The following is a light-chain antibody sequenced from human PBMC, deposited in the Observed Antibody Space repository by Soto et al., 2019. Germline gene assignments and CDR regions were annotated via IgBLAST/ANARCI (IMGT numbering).Light chain of an antibody. CDR2: GNS. CDR1: SSNIGAGYD. CDR3: QSYDSTTVVV. J-gene: IGLJ2*01. V-gene: IGLV1-40*01. Sequence: QSVLTQPPSVSGAPGQRVTISCTGSSSNIGAGYDVHWYQQLPGTAPKLLIYGNSNRPSGVPDLFSGSKSGTSASLAITGLQAEDEADYYCQSYDSTTVVVFGGGTKLTVL.